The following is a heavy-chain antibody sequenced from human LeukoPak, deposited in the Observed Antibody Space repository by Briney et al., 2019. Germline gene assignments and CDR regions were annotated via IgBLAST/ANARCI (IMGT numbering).Heavy chain of an antibody. V-gene: IGHV1-2*02. D-gene: IGHD2-2*01. CDR2: INPNSGGT. CDR3: ARDLDYGVVVPAAMFH. CDR1: GYTFTGYY. J-gene: IGHJ4*02. Sequence: ASVKVSCKASGYTFTGYYMHWVRQAPGQGLEWMGWINPNSGGTNYAQKVQGRVTMTTDTSTSTAYMELRSLRSDDTAVYYCARDLDYGVVVPAAMFHWGQGTLVTVSS.